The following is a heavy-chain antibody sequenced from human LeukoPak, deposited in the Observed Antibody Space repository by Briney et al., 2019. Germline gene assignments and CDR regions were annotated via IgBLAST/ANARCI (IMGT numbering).Heavy chain of an antibody. D-gene: IGHD3-22*01. CDR3: ARLSGGWYYDSSGYSDY. V-gene: IGHV1-18*01. CDR1: GYTFTSYG. J-gene: IGHJ4*02. CDR2: ISAYNGNT. Sequence: ASVKVSCKASGYTFTSYGISWVRQAPGQVLEWMGWISAYNGNTNYAQKLQGRVTMTTDTSTSTAYMELRSLRSDDTAVCYCARLSGGWYYDSSGYSDYWGQGTLVTVSS.